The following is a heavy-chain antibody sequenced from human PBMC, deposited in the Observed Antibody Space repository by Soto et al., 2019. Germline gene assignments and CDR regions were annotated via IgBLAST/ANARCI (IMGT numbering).Heavy chain of an antibody. D-gene: IGHD1-26*01. J-gene: IGHJ5*02. CDR2: IYYSGST. CDR1: GGSSSRSNYY. CDR3: ATQEVGGSYVYTFDP. V-gene: IGHV4-39*01. Sequence: NPSETLSLTCTVSGGSSSRSNYYWGWIRQPPGKGLEWIGSIYYSGSTYYNPSLKSRVTISVDTSKNQFSLKLSSVTAADTAVYYCATQEVGGSYVYTFDPWGQGTLVTVSS.